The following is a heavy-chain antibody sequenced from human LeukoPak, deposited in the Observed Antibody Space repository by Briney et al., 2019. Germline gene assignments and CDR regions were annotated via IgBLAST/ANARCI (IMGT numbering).Heavy chain of an antibody. J-gene: IGHJ4*02. CDR3: AKEMLGELLPISWDY. Sequence: GGSLRLSCAASGFTFSSYAMSWVRQAPGKGLEWVSAISGSGGSTYYADSVKGRFTLSRDNSKNTLYLQMNSLRAEDTAVYYCAKEMLGELLPISWDYWGQGTLVTVSS. CDR2: ISGSGGST. CDR1: GFTFSSYA. V-gene: IGHV3-23*01. D-gene: IGHD1-26*01.